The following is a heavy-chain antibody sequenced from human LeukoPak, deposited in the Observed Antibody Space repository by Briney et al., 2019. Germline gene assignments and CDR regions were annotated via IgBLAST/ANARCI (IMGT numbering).Heavy chain of an antibody. D-gene: IGHD7-27*01. Sequence: GGSLRLSCAASGFTFDDYAMHWVRQAPGKGLEWVSSISWNSGRIGYVDSVKGRFTISRDNAKNSLYLQMSSLRPGDTALYYCAKDRSPGAYYFDYWGQGTLVTVSS. V-gene: IGHV3-9*01. CDR2: ISWNSGRI. J-gene: IGHJ4*02. CDR3: AKDRSPGAYYFDY. CDR1: GFTFDDYA.